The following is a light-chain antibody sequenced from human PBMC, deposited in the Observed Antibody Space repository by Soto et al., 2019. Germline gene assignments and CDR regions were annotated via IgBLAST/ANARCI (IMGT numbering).Light chain of an antibody. CDR2: EVD. V-gene: IGLV2-14*02. Sequence: QSALTQPASVAGSPGQSITISCTGTSSDVGTYNLVSWYQQHPGRAPKLIIYEVDSRTSGISDRFSGSKSGNTASLTSSGLQPGDEADYYCSSFTNTNSLEDWVFGGGTKLTVL. J-gene: IGLJ3*02. CDR3: SSFTNTNSLEDWV. CDR1: SSDVGTYNL.